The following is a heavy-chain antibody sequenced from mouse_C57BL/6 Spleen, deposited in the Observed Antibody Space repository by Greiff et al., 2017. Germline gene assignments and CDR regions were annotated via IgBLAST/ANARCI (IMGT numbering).Heavy chain of an antibody. V-gene: IGHV1-69*01. Sequence: VHLVESGAELVMPGASVKLSCKASGYTFTSYWMHWVKQRPGQGLEWIGEIDPSDSYTNYNQKFKGKSTLTVDKSSSTAYMQLSSLTSEDSAVYYCARMGMIYDGYLDYWGQGTTLTVSS. CDR1: GYTFTSYW. CDR2: IDPSDSYT. D-gene: IGHD2-3*01. CDR3: ARMGMIYDGYLDY. J-gene: IGHJ2*01.